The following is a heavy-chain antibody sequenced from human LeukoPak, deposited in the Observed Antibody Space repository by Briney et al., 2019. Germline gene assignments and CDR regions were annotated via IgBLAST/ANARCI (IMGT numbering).Heavy chain of an antibody. V-gene: IGHV3-7*01. CDR3: ARRGGSYYADDY. J-gene: IGHJ4*02. CDR2: IKEDGREK. Sequence: GGSLRLSCATSGFIFSSYWMSRFRQAPGKGLEWVANIKEDGREKNYVDSVKGRFTISRDNTKNSLYLQMNRLRAEDTAVYFCARRGGSYYADDYWGQGTLVTVSS. CDR1: GFIFSSYW. D-gene: IGHD1-26*01.